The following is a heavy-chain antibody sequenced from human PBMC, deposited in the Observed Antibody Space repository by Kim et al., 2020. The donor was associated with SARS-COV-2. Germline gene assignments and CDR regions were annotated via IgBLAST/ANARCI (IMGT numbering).Heavy chain of an antibody. V-gene: IGHV3-48*03. CDR1: GITFSSYE. D-gene: IGHD1-26*01. J-gene: IGHJ4*02. Sequence: GGSLRLSCVVSGITFSSYEMNWVRQAPGKGLEWVAYIGSSGSTIKYADSVKGRFTISRDTAKNSLYLQMNRLRAEDTAVYYCAALYSGSYSAPDYWGQGTLVTVSS. CDR2: IGSSGSTI. CDR3: AALYSGSYSAPDY.